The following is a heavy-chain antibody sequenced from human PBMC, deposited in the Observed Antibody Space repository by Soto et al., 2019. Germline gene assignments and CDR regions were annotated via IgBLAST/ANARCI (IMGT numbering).Heavy chain of an antibody. J-gene: IGHJ4*02. V-gene: IGHV5-10-1*01. Sequence: PVESLKISCNGSGYSFTSYWISWVRQMPWKGLEWMGRIDPSDSYTNYSPSFQGHVTISADKSISTAYLQWSSLKASDTAMYYCARTTIFGVVRRPDYWGQGTLVTVSS. CDR2: IDPSDSYT. CDR3: ARTTIFGVVRRPDY. CDR1: GYSFTSYW. D-gene: IGHD3-3*01.